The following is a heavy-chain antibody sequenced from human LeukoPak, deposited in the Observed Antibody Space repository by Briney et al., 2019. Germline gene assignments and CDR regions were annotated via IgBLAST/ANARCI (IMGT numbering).Heavy chain of an antibody. Sequence: PGGSLRLSCAASGFTFSNAWMSWVRQAPGKGLEWVALIWYDGSNKYYADSVKGRFTISRDDSKNTLYLQMNSLRAEDTAVYYCARDPGTTSYYFDYWGQGTLVTVFS. J-gene: IGHJ4*02. V-gene: IGHV3-33*08. D-gene: IGHD1-1*01. CDR2: IWYDGSNK. CDR1: GFTFSNAW. CDR3: ARDPGTTSYYFDY.